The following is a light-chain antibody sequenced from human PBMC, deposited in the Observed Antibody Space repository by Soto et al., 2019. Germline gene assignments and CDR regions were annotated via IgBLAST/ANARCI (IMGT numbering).Light chain of an antibody. J-gene: IGKJ1*01. CDR2: GAS. Sequence: EFVFTQYTGTLSFSPAERATLSCRASQSVSSNYLAWYQQKPGQAPRLLIYGASSRATGIPDRFSGSGSVTDFTLTISSLEPEDFAVYYCQQYNNWPETFGQGTKVDIK. CDR1: QSVSSNY. V-gene: IGKV3-20*01. CDR3: QQYNNWPET.